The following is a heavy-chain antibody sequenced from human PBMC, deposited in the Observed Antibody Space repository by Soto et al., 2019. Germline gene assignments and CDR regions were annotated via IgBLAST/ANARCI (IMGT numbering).Heavy chain of an antibody. CDR3: ARVYYDFWSGYYTGNSDGMDV. J-gene: IGHJ6*02. D-gene: IGHD3-3*01. CDR2: ISAYNGTT. V-gene: IGHV1-18*04. CDR1: GYTFTSYG. Sequence: ASVKVSCKASGYTFTSYGISWVRQAPGQGLEWMGWISAYNGTTNYAQKLQGRVTMTTDTSTSTAYMELRSLRSDDTAVYYCARVYYDFWSGYYTGNSDGMDVWGQGTTVTVSS.